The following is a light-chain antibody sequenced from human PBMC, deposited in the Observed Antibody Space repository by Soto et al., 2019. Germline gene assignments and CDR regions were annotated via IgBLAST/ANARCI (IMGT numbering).Light chain of an antibody. CDR2: GAA. CDR3: QQYHNWPA. CDR1: LSVFTS. Sequence: EIVLTQSPGTPSLSPGDRATLSCRASLSVFTSLAWYQQQPGQAPRLLNYGAATRATGIPARFSGSGSGTEFTLTISDLQSEDFAVYYCQQYHNWPAFGQGTKVDIK. V-gene: IGKV3-15*01. J-gene: IGKJ1*01.